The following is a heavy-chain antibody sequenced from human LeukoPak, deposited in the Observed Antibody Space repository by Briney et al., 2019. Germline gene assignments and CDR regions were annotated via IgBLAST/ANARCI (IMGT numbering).Heavy chain of an antibody. CDR3: AREKRITMVRGVIPSLFDY. J-gene: IGHJ4*02. D-gene: IGHD3-10*01. Sequence: PGGSLRLSCAASGFTFSSYGMHWVRQAPGKGLEGVAVIWYDGSNKYYAASVKGRFTISRDNSKNTLYLQMNSLRAEDTAVYYCAREKRITMVRGVIPSLFDYWGQGTLVTVSS. CDR1: GFTFSSYG. V-gene: IGHV3-33*01. CDR2: IWYDGSNK.